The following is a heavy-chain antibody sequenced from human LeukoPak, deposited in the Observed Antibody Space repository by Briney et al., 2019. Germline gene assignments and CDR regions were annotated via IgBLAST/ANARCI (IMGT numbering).Heavy chain of an antibody. Sequence: GGSLRLSCAASGFIFSSWWMLWFRQSPGKGPESVSHISNDGGYIVYADSVRGRFTISRDNARNALYLQMNSLRPDDTGVYYCATFGIDWSLSYWGQGALATVSS. CDR2: ISNDGGYI. V-gene: IGHV3-74*01. CDR3: ATFGIDWSLSY. CDR1: GFIFSSWW. D-gene: IGHD3-9*01. J-gene: IGHJ4*02.